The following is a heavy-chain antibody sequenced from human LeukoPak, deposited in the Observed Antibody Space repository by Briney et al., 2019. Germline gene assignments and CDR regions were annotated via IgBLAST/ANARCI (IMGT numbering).Heavy chain of an antibody. CDR3: ARVSDYYGPSYSYYYMDV. D-gene: IGHD3-10*01. Sequence: SETLSLTCTVSGGSISSSSYYWGWIRQPPGKGLEWIGSIYYSGSTNYNPSLKSRVPMSVDTSKNQFSLKLSSVTAADTAVYYCARVSDYYGPSYSYYYMDVWGKGTTVTISS. CDR1: GGSISSSSYY. J-gene: IGHJ6*03. V-gene: IGHV4-39*07. CDR2: IYYSGST.